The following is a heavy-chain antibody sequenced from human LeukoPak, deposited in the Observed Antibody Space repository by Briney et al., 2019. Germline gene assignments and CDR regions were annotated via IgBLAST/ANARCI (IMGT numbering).Heavy chain of an antibody. CDR1: GFTFSDYY. D-gene: IGHD4-17*01. CDR2: IISGGSYT. J-gene: IGHJ3*02. Sequence: KPGECLRLSCAAAGFTFSDYYMSWIRQAPGKGLEWVSYIISGGSYTKYTDSVKGRFTISRDNAKNSLYLQMNRMRAEDTAVYYCARVGLYGGGDAFDIWGQGTMVTVS. CDR3: ARVGLYGGGDAFDI. V-gene: IGHV3-11*06.